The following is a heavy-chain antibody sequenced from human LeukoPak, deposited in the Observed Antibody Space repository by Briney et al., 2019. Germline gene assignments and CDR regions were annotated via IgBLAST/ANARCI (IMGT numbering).Heavy chain of an antibody. CDR1: GVTFSTSG. CDR3: VKVDA. CDR2: IRNVGTKK. J-gene: IGHJ4*02. V-gene: IGHV3-33*03. D-gene: IGHD2-8*01. Sequence: GSLRPSCAAPGVTFSTSGRHWVRQPPGKGLSWLAVIRNVGTKKKYPDSGKGRFTISRDNSKNTLYLQMHSLSAEDTAVYYCVKVDAWGQGTLVTVSS.